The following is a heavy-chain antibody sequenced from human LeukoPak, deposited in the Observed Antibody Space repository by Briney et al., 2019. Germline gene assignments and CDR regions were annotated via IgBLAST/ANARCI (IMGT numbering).Heavy chain of an antibody. D-gene: IGHD2-2*01. CDR3: ARLEGYCSSTSCPGGDY. CDR2: IYHSGST. CDR1: GGSISSGGYS. V-gene: IGHV4-30-2*01. J-gene: IGHJ4*02. Sequence: SQTLSLTCAVSGGSISSGGYSWSWIRQPPGKGLEWIGYIYHSGSTYYNPSLKSRVTISVDTSKNQFSLKLSSVTAADTAVYYCARLEGYCSSTSCPGGDYWGQGTLVTVSS.